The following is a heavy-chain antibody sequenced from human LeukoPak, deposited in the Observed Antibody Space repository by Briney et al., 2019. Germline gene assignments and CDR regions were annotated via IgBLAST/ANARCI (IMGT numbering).Heavy chain of an antibody. V-gene: IGHV3-9*01. CDR3: ARDPRTRIGAKGGY. Sequence: GGSLRLSCAASGFTFDDYAMHWVRQAPGKGLEWVSGISWNSGSIGYADSVKGRFTISRDNAKNSLYLQMNSLRAEDTAVYYCARDPRTRIGAKGGYWGQGTLVTVSS. CDR1: GFTFDDYA. CDR2: ISWNSGSI. J-gene: IGHJ4*02. D-gene: IGHD3-16*01.